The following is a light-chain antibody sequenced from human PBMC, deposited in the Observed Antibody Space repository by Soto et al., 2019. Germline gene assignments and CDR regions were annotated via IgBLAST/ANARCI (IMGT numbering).Light chain of an antibody. Sequence: EIVLTQSPATLSLSPGERATLSCRARQSVSSYLAWYQQKPGQAPRLLIYDASNRATGIPARFSGSGSGTDFTLTISSLEPEDVSVYYCQQRSNWPPGLTFGGGTKVEIK. CDR1: QSVSSY. J-gene: IGKJ4*01. CDR3: QQRSNWPPGLT. V-gene: IGKV3-11*01. CDR2: DAS.